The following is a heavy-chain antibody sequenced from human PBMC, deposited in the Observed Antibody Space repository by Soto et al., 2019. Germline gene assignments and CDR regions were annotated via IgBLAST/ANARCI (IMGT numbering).Heavy chain of an antibody. J-gene: IGHJ6*03. CDR3: ARGLILWFGELSRRGGYYYYMDV. Sequence: QVQLQQWGAGLLKPSETLSLTCAVYGGSFSGYQWTWIRQTPGKGVEWIGEINDVGNINYNPSLKSRVTILVDTAKKQISLKLSSVTAADTAVYYCARGLILWFGELSRRGGYYYYMDVWGKGTSVTVSS. CDR1: GGSFSGYQ. CDR2: INDVGNI. D-gene: IGHD3-10*01. V-gene: IGHV4-34*01.